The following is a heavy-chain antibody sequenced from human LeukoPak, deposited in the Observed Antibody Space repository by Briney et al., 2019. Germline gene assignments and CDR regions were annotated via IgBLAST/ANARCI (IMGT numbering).Heavy chain of an antibody. CDR2: VWYDGSNK. CDR1: GFTFSSYG. J-gene: IGHJ6*02. CDR3: ARAERGYYYYGMDV. V-gene: IGHV3-33*01. D-gene: IGHD1-1*01. Sequence: GGSLRLSCAASGFTFSSYGMHWVRQAPGKGLEWVAVVWYDGSNKYYADSVKGRFTISRDNSKNTLYLQMNSLRAEDTAVYYCARAERGYYYYGMDVWGQGTTVTVSS.